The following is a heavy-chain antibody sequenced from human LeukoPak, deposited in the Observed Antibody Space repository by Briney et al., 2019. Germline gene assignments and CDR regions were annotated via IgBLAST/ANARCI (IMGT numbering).Heavy chain of an antibody. V-gene: IGHV1-46*01. D-gene: IGHD6-19*01. J-gene: IGHJ4*02. CDR3: ARGGMGSSGSQLDY. Sequence: GASVKVSCKASGYTFTNYYIHWVRQAPGQGLEWMGLINPGGDNTNYAQNFQGRVTMTRDTSASTVYMELSSLRSEDTAVYYCARGGMGSSGSQLDYWGQGTLVTVSS. CDR1: GYTFTNYY. CDR2: INPGGDNT.